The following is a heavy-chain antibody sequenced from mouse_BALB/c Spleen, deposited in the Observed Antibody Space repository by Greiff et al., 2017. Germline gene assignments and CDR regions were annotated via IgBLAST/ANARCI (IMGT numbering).Heavy chain of an antibody. V-gene: IGHV5-12-1*01. CDR3: ARRGVLWPAFDY. J-gene: IGHJ2*01. CDR1: GFAFSSYD. CDR2: ISTGGGST. D-gene: IGHD1-1*02. Sequence: DVKLVESGGGLVKPGGSLKLSCAASGFAFSSYDMSWVRQTPEKRLEWVAYISTGGGSTYYPDTVKGRFTISRDNAKNTLYLQMSSLKSEDTAMYYCARRGVLWPAFDYWGQGTTLTVSS.